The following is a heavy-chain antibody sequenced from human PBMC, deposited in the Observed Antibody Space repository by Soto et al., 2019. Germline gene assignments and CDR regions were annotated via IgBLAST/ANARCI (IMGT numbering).Heavy chain of an antibody. V-gene: IGHV1-58*01. J-gene: IGHJ3*02. CDR3: EAWGGGYYNHDDFDI. CDR2: IVVGSGNT. CDR1: GFTFTSSA. D-gene: IGHD3-22*01. Sequence: VKVSCKASGFTFTSSAVQWVRQARGQRLEWIGWIVVGSGNTNYAQKFQERVTITRDMSTSTAYMELSSLRSEDTAVYYCEAWGGGYYNHDDFDIWGQGTMVTVSS.